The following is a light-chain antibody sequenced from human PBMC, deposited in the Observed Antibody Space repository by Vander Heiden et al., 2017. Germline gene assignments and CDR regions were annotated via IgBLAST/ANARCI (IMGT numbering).Light chain of an antibody. Sequence: SYELTQQPSVSVSPGQTARITCSGDALPNQYAYWYQQKPGQAPVLVIYKDSERPSGIPGRFSGSSSGTTVTLTISGVQAEDEADYYCQSADSSGTYWVFGGGTKLTVL. CDR1: ALPNQY. CDR2: KDS. J-gene: IGLJ3*02. V-gene: IGLV3-25*03. CDR3: QSADSSGTYWV.